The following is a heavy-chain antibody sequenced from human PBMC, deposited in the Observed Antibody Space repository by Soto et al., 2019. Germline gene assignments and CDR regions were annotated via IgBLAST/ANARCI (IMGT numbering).Heavy chain of an antibody. Sequence: SETLSLTCTVSGGSISSYYWSWIRQPPGKGLEWIGYIYYSGSTNYNPSLKSRVTISVDTSKNQFSLKLSSVTAADTAVYYCARVGYCSSTSCYPYYYYYYMDVWGKGTTVTVSS. CDR2: IYYSGST. CDR3: ARVGYCSSTSCYPYYYYYYMDV. V-gene: IGHV4-59*01. J-gene: IGHJ6*03. CDR1: GGSISSYY. D-gene: IGHD2-2*01.